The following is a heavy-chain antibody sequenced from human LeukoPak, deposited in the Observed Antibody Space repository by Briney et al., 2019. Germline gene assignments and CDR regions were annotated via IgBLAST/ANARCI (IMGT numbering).Heavy chain of an antibody. Sequence: PGGSLRLSCATSGFTLSNFWMSWVRQAPGKGLEWVADINQDGSQKYYRDSAKGRFTISRDNAKNSLYLEMNSLSAEDTAVYYCARGGAARLHFQNWGQGTLVTVSS. D-gene: IGHD6-6*01. J-gene: IGHJ1*01. CDR1: GFTLSNFW. CDR3: ARGGAARLHFQN. CDR2: INQDGSQK. V-gene: IGHV3-7*03.